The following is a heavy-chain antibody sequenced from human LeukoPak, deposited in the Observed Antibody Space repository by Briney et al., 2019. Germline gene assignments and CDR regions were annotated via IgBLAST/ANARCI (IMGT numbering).Heavy chain of an antibody. Sequence: GGSLRLSCAASGFTFSNAWMTWVRQAPGKGLEWVGRIKSKTNGGTTDYAAPVKGRFTISRDDSKNTLYLQMNSLKTEDTAMYSCTELVGATRGIDYWGQGTLVTVSS. CDR3: TELVGATRGIDY. D-gene: IGHD1-26*01. CDR2: IKSKTNGGTT. CDR1: GFTFSNAW. J-gene: IGHJ4*02. V-gene: IGHV3-15*01.